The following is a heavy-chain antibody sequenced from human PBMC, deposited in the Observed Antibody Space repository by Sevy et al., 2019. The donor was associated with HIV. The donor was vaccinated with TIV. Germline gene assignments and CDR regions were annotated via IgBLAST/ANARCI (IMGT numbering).Heavy chain of an antibody. CDR3: ARDTAMAPFDG. CDR2: IKEDGCEK. CDR1: GFTFSIHW. D-gene: IGHD5-18*01. J-gene: IGHJ4*02. Sequence: GGSLRLSCEASGFTFSIHWMSWARQAPGKGLEWVANIKEDGCEKYYVDSVKGRFTISRDNAKNSLYLQMNSLRADDTAVYHCARDTAMAPFDGSGQGTLVTVSS. V-gene: IGHV3-7*01.